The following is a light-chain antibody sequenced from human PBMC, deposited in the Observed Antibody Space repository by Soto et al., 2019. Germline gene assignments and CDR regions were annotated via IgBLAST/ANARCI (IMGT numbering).Light chain of an antibody. CDR3: QAWDSSTACV. V-gene: IGLV3-1*01. CDR1: KLGDKY. J-gene: IGLJ1*01. CDR2: QDT. Sequence: SYELIQPPSVSVSPGQTASITCSGDKLGDKYACWYQQKPGQSPVLVIYQDTKRPSGIPERFSGSNSGNTATLTISGTQAMDEADYYSQAWDSSTACVFGTGTKLTVL.